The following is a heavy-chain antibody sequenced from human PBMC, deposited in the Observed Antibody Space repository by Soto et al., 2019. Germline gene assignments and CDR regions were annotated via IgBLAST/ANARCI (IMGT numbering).Heavy chain of an antibody. J-gene: IGHJ5*02. CDR3: ARSVFP. CDR1: GGSISSGGYY. V-gene: IGHV4-31*03. Sequence: QVQLQESGPGLVKPSQTLSLTCTVSGGSISSGGYYWNWIRQHPGKGLEWIGYIYYIGSTYYNPSLKRRVTISLDTSKSQFSLKLSSVPAADTAVYYCARSVFPWGQGALVTGSS. CDR2: IYYIGST.